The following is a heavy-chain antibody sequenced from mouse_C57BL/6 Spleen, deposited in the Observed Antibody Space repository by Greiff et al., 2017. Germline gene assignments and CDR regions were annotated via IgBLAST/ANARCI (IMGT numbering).Heavy chain of an antibody. D-gene: IGHD2-4*01. J-gene: IGHJ4*01. V-gene: IGHV1-64*01. CDR1: GYTFTSYW. Sequence: VQLQQPGAELVKPGASVKLSCKASGYTFTSYWMHWVKQRPGQGLEWIGMIHPNSGSTNYNEKFKSKATLTVDKSSSTAYMQLSSLTSEDSAVYYWSRGALDYDGGDYYAMDYWGQGTSVTVSS. CDR2: IHPNSGST. CDR3: SRGALDYDGGDYYAMDY.